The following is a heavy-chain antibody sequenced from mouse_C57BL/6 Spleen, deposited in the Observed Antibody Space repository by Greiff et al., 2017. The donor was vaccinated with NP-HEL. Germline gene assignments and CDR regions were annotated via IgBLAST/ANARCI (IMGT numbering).Heavy chain of an antibody. J-gene: IGHJ3*01. CDR2: IYPGSGST. V-gene: IGHV1-55*01. D-gene: IGHD1-1*01. CDR1: GYTFTSYW. CDR3: ASHYGSSKAWFAY. Sequence: QVQLQQPGAELVKPGASVKMSCKASGYTFTSYWITWVKQRPGQGLEWIGDIYPGSGSTNYNEKFKSKATLTVDTSSSTAYMQLSSLTSEDSAVYYCASHYGSSKAWFAYWGQGTLVTVSA.